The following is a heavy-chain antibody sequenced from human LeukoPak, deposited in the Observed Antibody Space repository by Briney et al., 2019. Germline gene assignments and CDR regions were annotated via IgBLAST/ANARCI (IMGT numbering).Heavy chain of an antibody. Sequence: GGSLRLSCAASGFTFSNYAMSWVRQAPGKGLEWVSGINGNGGSTYNADSVKGGFTISRDNSKNTLYLKMNSLRAEDTAVYYCARDFRTSGRLLWFGELWGFDYWGQGTLVTVSS. CDR2: INGNGGST. CDR1: GFTFSNYA. D-gene: IGHD3-10*01. V-gene: IGHV3-23*01. J-gene: IGHJ4*02. CDR3: ARDFRTSGRLLWFGELWGFDY.